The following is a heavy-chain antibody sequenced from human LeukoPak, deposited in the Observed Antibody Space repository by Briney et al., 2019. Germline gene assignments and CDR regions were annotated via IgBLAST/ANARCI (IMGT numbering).Heavy chain of an antibody. Sequence: GGSLRLSCAASGFTFSSYGMHWVRQAPGKGLEWVAFIRYDGSNKYYADSVKDRFTISRDNSKNTLYLQMNSLRAEDTAVYYCAKDTIFGVVTPNFDYWGQGTLVTVSS. V-gene: IGHV3-30*02. D-gene: IGHD3-3*01. CDR3: AKDTIFGVVTPNFDY. CDR2: IRYDGSNK. CDR1: GFTFSSYG. J-gene: IGHJ4*02.